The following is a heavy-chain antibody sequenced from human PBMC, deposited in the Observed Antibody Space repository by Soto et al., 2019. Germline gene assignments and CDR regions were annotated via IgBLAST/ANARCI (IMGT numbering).Heavy chain of an antibody. CDR1: GGSISSGGYY. D-gene: IGHD6-13*01. CDR2: IYYSGST. V-gene: IGHV4-31*03. CDR3: ARDSGSWGVDY. J-gene: IGHJ4*02. Sequence: QVQLQESGPGLVKPSQTLSLTCTVSGGSISSGGYYWSWILQHPGKGLGWIGYIYYSGSTYYNPSLKRRLTISVDTSKNQFSLKLSSVTAADTAVYYCARDSGSWGVDYWGQGTLVTVSS.